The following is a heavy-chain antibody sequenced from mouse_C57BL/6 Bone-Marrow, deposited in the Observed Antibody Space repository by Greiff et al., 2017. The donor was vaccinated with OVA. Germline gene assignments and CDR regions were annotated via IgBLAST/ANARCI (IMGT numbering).Heavy chain of an antibody. D-gene: IGHD2-12*01. V-gene: IGHV14-4*01. CDR1: GFNIKDDY. Sequence: VQLQQSGAELVRPGASVKLSCTASGFNIKDDYMHWVKQRPEQGLEWIGWIDPENGDTEYASKFQGKATITADTSSNTAYLQLSSLTSEDTAVYYCTNRYEGAYWGQGTLVTVSA. J-gene: IGHJ3*01. CDR3: TNRYEGAY. CDR2: IDPENGDT.